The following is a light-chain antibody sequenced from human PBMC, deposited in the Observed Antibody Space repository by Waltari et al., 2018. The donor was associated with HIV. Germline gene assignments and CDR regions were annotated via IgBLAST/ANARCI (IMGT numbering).Light chain of an antibody. V-gene: IGKV1-39*01. CDR3: QQSLITRT. CDR1: QSISSSY. Sequence: DIQMTQSPSSLSASVGDRVTITCRASQSISSSYVNWYQQKPGKAPKPLIYAASTFQSGVPSRFSGSGSGTDFTLTIISLRPEDFATYYCQQSLITRTFNPGTKVDI. J-gene: IGKJ3*01. CDR2: AAS.